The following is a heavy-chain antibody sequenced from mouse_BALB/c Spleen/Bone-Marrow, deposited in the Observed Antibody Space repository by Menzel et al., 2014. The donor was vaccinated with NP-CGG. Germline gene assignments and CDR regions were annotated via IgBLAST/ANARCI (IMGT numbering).Heavy chain of an antibody. J-gene: IGHJ1*01. CDR3: TRGGNWDDFDV. D-gene: IGHD4-1*01. CDR1: GFTFSSFG. Sequence: QLKESGGGLVQPGGSRRLSCAASGFTFSSFGMHWVRQAPEKGLEWVAYISSGSSTIFYVDTVKGRFTISRDNPKNTLFLQMTSLRSEDTAMYYCTRGGNWDDFDVWGAGTTVTVSS. CDR2: ISSGSSTI. V-gene: IGHV5-17*02.